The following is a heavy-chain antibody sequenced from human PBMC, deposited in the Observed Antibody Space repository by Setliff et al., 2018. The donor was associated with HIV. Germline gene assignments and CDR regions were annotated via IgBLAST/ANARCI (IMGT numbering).Heavy chain of an antibody. D-gene: IGHD5-18*01. V-gene: IGHV4-59*08. Sequence: PSETLSLTCSVSGASINSHYWSWVRQPPGKGLEWIGYVFYTGTITYNTSLKSRVTMSVERSQNQFFLKLKSVTATDTAVYYCARHARYGVFLWGQGSRVTVSS. CDR1: GASINSHY. J-gene: IGHJ4*02. CDR2: VFYTGTI. CDR3: ARHARYGVFL.